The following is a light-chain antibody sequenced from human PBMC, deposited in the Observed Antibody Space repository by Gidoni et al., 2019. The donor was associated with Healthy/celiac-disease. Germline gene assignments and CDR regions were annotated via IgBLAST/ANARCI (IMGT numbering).Light chain of an antibody. CDR2: LNSDGSH. J-gene: IGLJ2*01. V-gene: IGLV4-69*01. Sequence: QLVLTQSPSASASLAASVKLTCTLSSGHSSYAIARHQQQPEKGPRYLMKLNSDGSHSKGDGIPDRFSGSSSGAERYLTISSLQSEDEADYYCQTWGTGIWVFGGGTKLTVL. CDR3: QTWGTGIWV. CDR1: SGHSSYA.